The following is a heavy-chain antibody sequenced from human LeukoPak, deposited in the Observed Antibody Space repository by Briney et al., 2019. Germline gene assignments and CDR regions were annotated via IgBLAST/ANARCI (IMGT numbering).Heavy chain of an antibody. Sequence: GGSLRLSCAASGFTFSSYDVHWVRQATGRGLEWVSAMGTAGDTYYAGSVKGRFTISREDAKNSFYLQMNSLRAGDTAVYYCAALGRSIYWGQATVVTVSS. D-gene: IGHD1-26*01. CDR1: GFTFSSYD. CDR3: AALGRSIY. V-gene: IGHV3-13*01. J-gene: IGHJ4*02. CDR2: MGTAGDT.